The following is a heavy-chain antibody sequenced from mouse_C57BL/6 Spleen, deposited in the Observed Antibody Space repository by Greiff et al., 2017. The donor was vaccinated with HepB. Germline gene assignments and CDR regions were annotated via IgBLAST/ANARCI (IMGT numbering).Heavy chain of an antibody. D-gene: IGHD3-2*02. CDR2: INPSSGYT. J-gene: IGHJ4*01. V-gene: IGHV1-4*01. Sequence: QVQLKQSGAELARPGASVKMSCKASGYTFTSYTMHWVKQRPGQGLEWIGYINPSSGYTKYNQKFKDKATLTADKSSSTAYMQLSSLTSEDSAVYYCARDSSAFYAMDYWGQGTSVTVSS. CDR3: ARDSSAFYAMDY. CDR1: GYTFTSYT.